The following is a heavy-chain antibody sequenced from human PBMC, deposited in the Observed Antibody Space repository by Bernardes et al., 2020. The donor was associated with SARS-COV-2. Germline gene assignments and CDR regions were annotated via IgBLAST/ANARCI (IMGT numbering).Heavy chain of an antibody. J-gene: IGHJ6*02. CDR2: IKTKTDGGTT. V-gene: IGHV3-15*01. Sequence: GGCLRLSCAASGFNFSNAWMNWVRQAPGKGLEWVGRIKTKTDGGTTDYAAPVKGRFTISRDDSKTTLYLQMNSLKTEDTAVYYCATDRLRMVRGVRTYYYYGMDVWGQGTTVTVSS. CDR1: GFNFSNAW. D-gene: IGHD3-10*01. CDR3: ATDRLRMVRGVRTYYYYGMDV.